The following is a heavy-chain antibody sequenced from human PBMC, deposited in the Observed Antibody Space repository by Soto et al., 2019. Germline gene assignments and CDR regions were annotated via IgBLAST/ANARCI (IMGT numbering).Heavy chain of an antibody. CDR2: ISYDGSNK. J-gene: IGHJ3*01. Sequence: QVQLVESGGGVVQPGRSLRLSCAASGFTFSSYGMHWVRQATGKGLEWVAVISYDGSNKYYADSVKGRFTISRDNSKNTLYLQMNSLRAEDTSVYYCAKIGYSYGDAFDFWGQGTMLTVSS. CDR1: GFTFSSYG. V-gene: IGHV3-30*18. D-gene: IGHD5-18*01. CDR3: AKIGYSYGDAFDF.